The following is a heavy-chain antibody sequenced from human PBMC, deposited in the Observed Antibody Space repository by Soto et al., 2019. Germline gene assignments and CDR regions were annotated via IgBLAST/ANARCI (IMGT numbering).Heavy chain of an antibody. CDR2: IYPGDSDT. CDR3: ARLLNTATVTDPDY. Sequence: GESLKISGKASGYSFTSYWIAWVRQMPGKGLEWMGIIYPGDSDTRYSPSFQGQVTISADKSITTAYLQWSSLKASDAAVYYCARLLNTATVTDPDYWGQGTLVTVSS. V-gene: IGHV5-51*01. CDR1: GYSFTSYW. J-gene: IGHJ4*02. D-gene: IGHD5-18*01.